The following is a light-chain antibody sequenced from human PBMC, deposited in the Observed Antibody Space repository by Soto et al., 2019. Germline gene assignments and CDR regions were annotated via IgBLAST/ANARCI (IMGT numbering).Light chain of an antibody. J-gene: IGLJ2*01. V-gene: IGLV2-14*01. Sequence: QSVLTQPASVSGSPGQSITISCTGTSSDVGGYNYVSWYQQHPGKAPKLMIYEVSNRPSGVSNRFSGSKSSNTASLTISGLQAEDEADYYCSSYTSSSTYVVFGGGTKVTVL. CDR1: SSDVGGYNY. CDR2: EVS. CDR3: SSYTSSSTYVV.